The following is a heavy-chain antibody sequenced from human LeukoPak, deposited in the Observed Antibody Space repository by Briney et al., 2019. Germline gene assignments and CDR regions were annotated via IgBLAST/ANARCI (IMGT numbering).Heavy chain of an antibody. V-gene: IGHV4-4*07. D-gene: IGHD1-26*01. CDR3: ARDLGRGSYYGSDAFDI. Sequence: SETLSLTCTVSGGSISSYYWSWIRQPAGKGLEWIGRIYYSGSTNYNPSLKSRVTISVDTSKNQFSLQLSSVTAADTAVYYCARDLGRGSYYGSDAFDIWGQGTMVTVSS. J-gene: IGHJ3*02. CDR1: GGSISSYY. CDR2: IYYSGST.